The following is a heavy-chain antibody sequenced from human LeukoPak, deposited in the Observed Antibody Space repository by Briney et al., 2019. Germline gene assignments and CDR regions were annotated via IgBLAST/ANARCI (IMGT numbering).Heavy chain of an antibody. J-gene: IGHJ4*02. CDR3: AREARSTGYFDY. Sequence: SQTLSLTCTVSGGSISSGGYSWSWIRQHPGKGLEWIGYIYYSGSTYYNPSLKSRVTISVDTSKNQFSLKLSSVTAADTAVYYCAREARSTGYFDYWGQGTLVTVSS. D-gene: IGHD6-6*01. CDR1: GGSISSGGYS. V-gene: IGHV4-31*03. CDR2: IYYSGST.